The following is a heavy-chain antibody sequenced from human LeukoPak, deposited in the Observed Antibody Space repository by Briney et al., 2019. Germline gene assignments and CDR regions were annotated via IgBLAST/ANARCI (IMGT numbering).Heavy chain of an antibody. CDR2: IFHSGST. Sequence: PSGTLSLTCAVSGGYISSSNWWSWVRQAPGKGLEWIGEIFHSGSTKYNPSLKSRVTISVDKSKNQFSLKLSSVTAADTAVYYCARGEGYSSTWYQPHFDYWGQGILVTVSS. D-gene: IGHD6-13*01. CDR1: GGYISSSNW. J-gene: IGHJ4*02. CDR3: ARGEGYSSTWYQPHFDY. V-gene: IGHV4-4*02.